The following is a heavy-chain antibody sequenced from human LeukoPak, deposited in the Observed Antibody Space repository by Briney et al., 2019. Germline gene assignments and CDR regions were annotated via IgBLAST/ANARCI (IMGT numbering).Heavy chain of an antibody. J-gene: IGHJ5*02. D-gene: IGHD3-22*01. CDR1: GGSISSGGYY. Sequence: SETLSLTCTVSGGSISSGGYYWSWIRQHPGTGLEWIGYIYYSGSTYYNPSLKSRVTISVDTSKNQFSLKLSSVTAADTAVYYCARVPYDSSGYYFENWFDPWGQGTLVTVSS. CDR3: ARVPYDSSGYYFENWFDP. V-gene: IGHV4-31*03. CDR2: IYYSGST.